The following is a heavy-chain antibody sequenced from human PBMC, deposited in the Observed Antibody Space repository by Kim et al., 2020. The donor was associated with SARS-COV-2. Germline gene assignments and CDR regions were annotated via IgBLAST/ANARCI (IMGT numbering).Heavy chain of an antibody. V-gene: IGHV3-11*05. D-gene: IGHD5-12*01. CDR3: ARGGDGYNGLNFDY. Sequence: ADSGNGRLTISRANANHSLYLQMNSRRAEDTAVYYCARGGDGYNGLNFDYWGQGTLVTVSS. J-gene: IGHJ4*02.